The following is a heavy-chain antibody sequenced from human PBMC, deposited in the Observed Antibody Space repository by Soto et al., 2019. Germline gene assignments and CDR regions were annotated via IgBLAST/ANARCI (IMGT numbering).Heavy chain of an antibody. J-gene: IGHJ4*02. CDR3: TRDKITGLFDY. CDR2: IFYNGNT. CDR1: GGSIDSSTYY. V-gene: IGHV4-39*02. Sequence: PSETLSLTCTVSGGSIDSSTYYWGWIHQPPGKGLEWIGSIFYNGNTFYNPSLKSRITISVDTSKNQFSLKLTSVTAADTAVYYCTRDKITGLFDYWGQGTLVTVSS. D-gene: IGHD2-8*02.